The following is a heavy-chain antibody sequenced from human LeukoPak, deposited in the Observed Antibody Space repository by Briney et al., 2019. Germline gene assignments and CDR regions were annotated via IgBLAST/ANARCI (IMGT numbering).Heavy chain of an antibody. V-gene: IGHV3-7*01. D-gene: IGHD3-10*01. CDR3: ARDGEWFGEFFDY. CDR2: IKHDGSQK. CDR1: GFTFSRYW. Sequence: GGSLRLSCAASGFTFSRYWMSWVRQAPGKGPEWVANIKHDGSQKYYVDSVKGRFTISRDNAKNSLYLQMNSLRAEDTAVYYCARDGEWFGEFFDYWGQGTLVTVSS. J-gene: IGHJ4*02.